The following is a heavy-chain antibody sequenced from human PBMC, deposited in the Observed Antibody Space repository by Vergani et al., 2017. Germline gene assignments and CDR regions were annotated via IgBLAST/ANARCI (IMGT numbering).Heavy chain of an antibody. Sequence: QVQLVQSGAEVKKPGASVKVSCKASGYTFTSYAMHWVRQAPGQRLEWMGWINAGNGNTKYSQKFQGRVTITRDTSASTAYMELSSLRSEDTAVYYCARGQNLHGDNYYYYMDVWGKGTTVTVS. D-gene: IGHD4-17*01. V-gene: IGHV1-3*01. CDR1: GYTFTSYA. J-gene: IGHJ6*03. CDR3: ARGQNLHGDNYYYYMDV. CDR2: INAGNGNT.